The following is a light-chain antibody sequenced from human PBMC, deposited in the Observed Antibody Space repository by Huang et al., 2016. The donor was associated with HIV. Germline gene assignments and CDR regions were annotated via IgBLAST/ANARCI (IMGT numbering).Light chain of an antibody. J-gene: IGKJ4*01. CDR1: QSVFSY. CDR2: DAS. CDR3: QQRSNWPLLT. Sequence: EIVLTQSPATLSLSPGETATLSCRASQSVFSYLAWYQHQPGQAPRLLIYDASNRATGIPARFSGSGSGTDFTLTISSLQPEDFAVYYCQQRSNWPLLTFGGGTKVEI. V-gene: IGKV3-11*01.